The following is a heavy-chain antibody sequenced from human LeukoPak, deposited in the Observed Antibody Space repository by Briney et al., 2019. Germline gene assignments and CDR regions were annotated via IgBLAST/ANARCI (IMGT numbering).Heavy chain of an antibody. J-gene: IGHJ4*02. Sequence: ASVKVSCKASGYTFTSFGISWVRQAPGQGLEWLGWISGYSGNTNYAQNFQGRVTMTTDTSTTTASMELRSPTSDDTAVYYCVRPRRSGSYDYWGQGTLVTVSS. D-gene: IGHD1-26*01. CDR2: ISGYSGNT. CDR3: VRPRRSGSYDY. CDR1: GYTFTSFG. V-gene: IGHV1-18*01.